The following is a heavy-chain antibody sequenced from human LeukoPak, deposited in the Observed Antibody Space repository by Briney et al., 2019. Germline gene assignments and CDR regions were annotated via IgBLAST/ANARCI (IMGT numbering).Heavy chain of an antibody. CDR3: ARDDYGLIDY. J-gene: IGHJ4*02. CDR2: IYHSGST. CDR1: GGSISSGGYS. V-gene: IGHV4-30-2*01. Sequence: SETLSLTCAVSGGSISSGGYSWSWIRQPPGKGLEWIGYIYHSGSTYYNPSLKGRVTISVDRSKNQFSLKLSSVTAADTAVYYCARDDYGLIDYWGQGTLVTVSS. D-gene: IGHD4-17*01.